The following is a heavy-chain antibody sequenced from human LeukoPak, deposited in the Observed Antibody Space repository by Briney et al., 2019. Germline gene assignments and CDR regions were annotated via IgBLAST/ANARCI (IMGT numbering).Heavy chain of an antibody. J-gene: IGHJ4*02. CDR1: GYTFTGYY. CDR2: INPNSGGT. D-gene: IGHD3-22*01. CDR3: ASLGNYYDSSGYYEIIDY. Sequence: ASVKVSCKASGYTFTGYYMHWVRQAPGQGREWMGWINPNSGGTNYAQKFQGRVTMTRDTSISTAYMELSRLRSDDTAAYYCASLGNYYDSSGYYEIIDYWGQGTLVTVSS. V-gene: IGHV1-2*02.